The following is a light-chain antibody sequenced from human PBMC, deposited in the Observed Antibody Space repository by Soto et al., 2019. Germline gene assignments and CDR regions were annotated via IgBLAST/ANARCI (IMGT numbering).Light chain of an antibody. J-gene: IGKJ2*01. CDR1: QSVSSSY. Sequence: EIVLTQSPGTLSLSPGERATLSCRASQSVSSSYLAWYQQKPGQAPRLLIYGASSRATGIPDRFSGSGSGTDFTLTISRLEAEDFAVYYWQQYGSSRTFGQGTKLEIK. CDR3: QQYGSSRT. CDR2: GAS. V-gene: IGKV3-20*01.